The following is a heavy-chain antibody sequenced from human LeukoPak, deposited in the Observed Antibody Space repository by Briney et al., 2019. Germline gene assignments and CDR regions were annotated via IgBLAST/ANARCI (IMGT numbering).Heavy chain of an antibody. CDR2: INSDSSVI. D-gene: IGHD2-2*02. CDR1: GFGFTTEN. Sequence: GGSLRLSCAASGFGFTTENMNWVRQAPGKGLQWISYINSDSSVIFSADSVKGRFTISRDNAIGSLYLQMYSLTADDTAVYYCARDRRLGYCSSTSCYTWFDPWGQGTLVTVSS. CDR3: ARDRRLGYCSSTSCYTWFDP. J-gene: IGHJ5*02. V-gene: IGHV3-21*06.